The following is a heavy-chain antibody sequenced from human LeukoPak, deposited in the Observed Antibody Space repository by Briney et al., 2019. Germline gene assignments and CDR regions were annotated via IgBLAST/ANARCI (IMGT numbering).Heavy chain of an antibody. CDR3: AKGGKWDVTPFDY. CDR2: ISSNGDNT. J-gene: IGHJ4*02. CDR1: GFPFNTYA. D-gene: IGHD1-26*01. Sequence: GGSLRLSCSASGFPFNTYAIHWVRQAPGKGLEYVAGISSNGDNTDFADSAKGRFTISRDNSKSTLYLQVNSLRAEDTAVYYCAKGGKWDVTPFDYWGQGTLVTVSS. V-gene: IGHV3-64*04.